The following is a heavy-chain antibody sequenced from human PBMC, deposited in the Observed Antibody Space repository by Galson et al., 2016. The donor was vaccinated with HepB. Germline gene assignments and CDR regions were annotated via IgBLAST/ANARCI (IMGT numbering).Heavy chain of an antibody. CDR3: ARGLYYHDTSGLYFYYYGMDV. CDR1: GGTFRSYA. CDR2: IISIFGTP. V-gene: IGHV1-69*13. Sequence: SVKVSCKASGGTFRSYAITWVRQAPGQGLEWMGGIISIFGTPNYAQKFQDRVTITADESTNTAYMEVSSLRSEDTAVYYCARGLYYHDTSGLYFYYYGMDVWGQGTTVTVSS. D-gene: IGHD3-22*01. J-gene: IGHJ6*02.